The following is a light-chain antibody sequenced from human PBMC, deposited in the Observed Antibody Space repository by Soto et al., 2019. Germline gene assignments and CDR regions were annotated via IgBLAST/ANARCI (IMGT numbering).Light chain of an antibody. Sequence: QSALTQPASVSGSPGQSITISCTGTSSDVGAYNYDSWYQQYPGEAHKVIIYDVSHRPAGVSNHFSGSKSGNTASLSISVLQIQDEADYYCSSYTSATTYVFGTGTKVT. J-gene: IGLJ1*01. CDR2: DVS. CDR3: SSYTSATTYV. CDR1: SSDVGAYNY. V-gene: IGLV2-14*01.